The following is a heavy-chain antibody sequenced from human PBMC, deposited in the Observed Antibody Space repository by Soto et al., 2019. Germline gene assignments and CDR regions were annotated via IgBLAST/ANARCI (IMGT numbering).Heavy chain of an antibody. CDR2: IYWDDDK. J-gene: IGHJ2*01. D-gene: IGHD1-26*01. Sequence: QITLNESGPTLVKPTQTLTLTCTFSGFSLGTYGVGVGWIRQPPGKALEWLALIYWDDDKRYSPSLKSRLTSTKDTSKRQGLLTLTNMDPVDTATYYCAHRGGGIVDWYFDLWGRGTPVSVSS. CDR1: GFSLGTYGVG. CDR3: AHRGGGIVDWYFDL. V-gene: IGHV2-5*02.